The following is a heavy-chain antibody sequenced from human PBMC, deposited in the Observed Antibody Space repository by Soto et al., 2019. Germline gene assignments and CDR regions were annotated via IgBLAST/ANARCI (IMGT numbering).Heavy chain of an antibody. CDR1: GGSISSYY. CDR2: IYYSGST. CDR3: ARSLITGYSSSWYGSLGMDV. V-gene: IGHV4-59*01. J-gene: IGHJ6*02. Sequence: PSETLSLTCTVSGGSISSYYWSWIRQPPGKGLEWIGYIYYSGSTNYNPSLKSRVTISVGTSKNQFSLKLSSVTAADTAVYYCARSLITGYSSSWYGSLGMDVWGQGTTVTVSS. D-gene: IGHD6-13*01.